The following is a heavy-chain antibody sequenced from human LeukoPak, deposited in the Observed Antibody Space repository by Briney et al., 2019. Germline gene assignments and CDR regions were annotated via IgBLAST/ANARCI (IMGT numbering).Heavy chain of an antibody. D-gene: IGHD3-22*01. V-gene: IGHV3-74*01. Sequence: PGGSLRLSCAASGFNFSNYWIHWVRQAPGKGLVWVSRINSDGSRTSYADSVKGRFTISRDNAKNTAYLQMNSLRVEDTAVYYCTGSRLLIDWFDPWGQGTLVTVSS. CDR3: TGSRLLIDWFDP. CDR2: INSDGSRT. J-gene: IGHJ5*02. CDR1: GFNFSNYW.